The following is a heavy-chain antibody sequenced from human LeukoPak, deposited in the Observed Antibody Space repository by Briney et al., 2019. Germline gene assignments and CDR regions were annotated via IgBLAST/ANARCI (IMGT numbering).Heavy chain of an antibody. CDR3: AKDLGYCTNGVCQYSYYGMDV. Sequence: GGSLRLSCAASGFTFSSDGMRWVRQAPGKGLEWVAVISYDGSNKYYADSVKGRFTISRDNSKNTLYLQMNSLRAEDTAVYYCAKDLGYCTNGVCQYSYYGMDVWGQGTTVTVTS. D-gene: IGHD2-8*01. J-gene: IGHJ6*02. V-gene: IGHV3-30*18. CDR2: ISYDGSNK. CDR1: GFTFSSDG.